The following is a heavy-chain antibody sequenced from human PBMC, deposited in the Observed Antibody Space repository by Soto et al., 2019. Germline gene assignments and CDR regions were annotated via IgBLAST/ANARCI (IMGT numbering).Heavy chain of an antibody. V-gene: IGHV4-31*03. D-gene: IGHD6-13*01. CDR1: GGSISSGGYY. Sequence: QVQLQESGPGLVKPSQTLSLTCTVSGGSISSGGYYWSWIRQHPGKGLEWIGYIYYSGSTYYNPSLKRRVTISVDTAKNQFSPKLRSVTAADTAVYYCARTRAAHLNTLFDYLGQETMVTVSS. J-gene: IGHJ4*02. CDR3: ARTRAAHLNTLFDY. CDR2: IYYSGST.